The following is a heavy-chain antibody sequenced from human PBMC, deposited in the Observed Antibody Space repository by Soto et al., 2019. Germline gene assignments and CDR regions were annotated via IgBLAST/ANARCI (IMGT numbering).Heavy chain of an antibody. V-gene: IGHV5-10-1*01. Sequence: GESLKISCKGSGYSFTSYWISWVRQMPGRGLEWMGRIDPSDSYTNYSPSFQGHVTISADKSISTAYLQWSSLKASDTAMYYCARHLTQQLVPHYYYYGMDVWGQGTTVTVSS. D-gene: IGHD6-13*01. CDR1: GYSFTSYW. CDR3: ARHLTQQLVPHYYYYGMDV. J-gene: IGHJ6*02. CDR2: IDPSDSYT.